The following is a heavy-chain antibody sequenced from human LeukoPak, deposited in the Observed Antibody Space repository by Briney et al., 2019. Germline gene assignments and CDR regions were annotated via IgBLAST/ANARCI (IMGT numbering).Heavy chain of an antibody. CDR3: VRAIGSNTL. J-gene: IGHJ4*02. D-gene: IGHD4-23*01. Sequence: GGSLRLSCAASGFTVSSNYMSWVRQAPGKGLEWVSVIYSGGSTYYADSVKGRFTISRDNAKNSLYLQMNSLRAEDTAVYFCVRAIGSNTLWGQGTLVTVSS. CDR2: IYSGGST. V-gene: IGHV3-53*01. CDR1: GFTVSSNY.